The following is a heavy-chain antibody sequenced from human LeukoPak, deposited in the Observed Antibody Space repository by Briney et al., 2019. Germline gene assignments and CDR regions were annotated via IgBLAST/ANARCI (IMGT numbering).Heavy chain of an antibody. V-gene: IGHV3-21*01. CDR2: ISSSSSYI. CDR3: ARGSLAYCGGDCYSVGDYLDY. J-gene: IGHJ4*02. D-gene: IGHD2-21*02. Sequence: GGSLRLSCAASGFTFSSYSMNWVRQAPGKGLEWVSSISSSSSYIYYADSVKGRFTISRDNAKNSLYLQMNSLRAEDTAVYYCARGSLAYCGGDCYSVGDYLDYWGQGTLVTVSS. CDR1: GFTFSSYS.